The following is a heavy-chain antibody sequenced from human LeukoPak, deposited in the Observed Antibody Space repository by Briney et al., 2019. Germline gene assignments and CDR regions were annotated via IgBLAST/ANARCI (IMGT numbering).Heavy chain of an antibody. CDR1: GFIFTNYW. CDR3: ATWGSIFGVTFFDF. CDR2: IKEDGSDK. D-gene: IGHD3-3*01. Sequence: GGSLRLSCAASGFIFTNYWMSWVRQAPGKGLEWVATIKEDGSDKHYVDSARGRFTISRDNAKNSLYLQMNALRADDTAVYYCATWGSIFGVTFFDFWGQGTLVTVSS. V-gene: IGHV3-7*01. J-gene: IGHJ4*02.